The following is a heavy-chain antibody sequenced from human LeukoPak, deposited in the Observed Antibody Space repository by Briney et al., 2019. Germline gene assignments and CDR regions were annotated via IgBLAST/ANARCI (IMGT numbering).Heavy chain of an antibody. Sequence: GGSLRLSCAASGFTFSDYYMSWIRQAPGKGLEWVSYISSSGSTIYYADSVKGRFTISRDNAKNSLYLQMNSLRAEDTAVYYCARGRYYYDSSGYRYYYGMDVWGQGTTVTVSS. CDR2: ISSSGSTI. V-gene: IGHV3-11*01. CDR1: GFTFSDYY. J-gene: IGHJ6*02. D-gene: IGHD3-22*01. CDR3: ARGRYYYDSSGYRYYYGMDV.